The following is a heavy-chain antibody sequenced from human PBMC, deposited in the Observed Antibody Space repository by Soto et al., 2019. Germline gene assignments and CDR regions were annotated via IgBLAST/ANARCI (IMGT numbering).Heavy chain of an antibody. V-gene: IGHV1-69*02. D-gene: IGHD5-12*01. CDR1: GGTFSSYT. J-gene: IGHJ4*02. Sequence: QVQLVQSGAEVKKPGSSVKVSCKASGGTFSSYTISWVRQAPGQGLECMGSIIPILGIANYAQKFQGRVTITADKSTSTADMELSSRRSEDTAVYYCAFGRDGYKVDYSGQGTLVTVSS. CDR3: AFGRDGYKVDY. CDR2: IIPILGIA.